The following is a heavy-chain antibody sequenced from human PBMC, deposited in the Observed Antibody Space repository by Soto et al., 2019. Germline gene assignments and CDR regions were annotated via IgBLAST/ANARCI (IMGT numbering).Heavy chain of an antibody. Sequence: VRQAPGKGLEWVAVIWYDGSNKYYADSVKGRFTISRDNSKNTLYLQMNSLRAEDTAVYYCAREIERLLDYWGQGTLVTVSS. CDR2: IWYDGSNK. D-gene: IGHD3-3*01. J-gene: IGHJ4*02. V-gene: IGHV3-33*01. CDR3: AREIERLLDY.